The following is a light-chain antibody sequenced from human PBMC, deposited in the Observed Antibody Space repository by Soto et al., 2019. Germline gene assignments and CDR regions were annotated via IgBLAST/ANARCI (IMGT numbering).Light chain of an antibody. CDR3: QKYVNSPWT. J-gene: IGKJ1*01. Sequence: EIVLTKSPGTMSLSPGERATLYCRASQSVNSNSLAWYQHKPGQGPRLLMYGASSRATGIPDRFSGSGSGTEFTLNISILEPEEFAVYYCQKYVNSPWTFVQGTKVEIK. CDR1: QSVNSNS. CDR2: GAS. V-gene: IGKV3-20*01.